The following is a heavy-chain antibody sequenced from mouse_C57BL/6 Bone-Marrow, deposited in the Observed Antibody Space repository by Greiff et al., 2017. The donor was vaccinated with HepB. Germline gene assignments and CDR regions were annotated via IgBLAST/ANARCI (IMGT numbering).Heavy chain of an antibody. CDR1: GFSLTSYG. Sequence: QVQLKESGPGLVAPSQSLSITCTVSGFSLTSYGVHWVRQPPGKGLEWLVVIWSDGSTTYNSALKSRLSISKDNSKSQVFLKMNSLQTDDTAMYYCARQTDGNSLYAIDYWGQGTSVTVSS. CDR2: IWSDGST. CDR3: ARQTDGNSLYAIDY. D-gene: IGHD2-1*01. V-gene: IGHV2-6-1*01. J-gene: IGHJ4*01.